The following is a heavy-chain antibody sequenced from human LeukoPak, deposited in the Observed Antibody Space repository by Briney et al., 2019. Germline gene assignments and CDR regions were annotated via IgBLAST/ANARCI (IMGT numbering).Heavy chain of an antibody. J-gene: IGHJ4*02. CDR2: IYYSGST. CDR3: ARACRIQLWGRPVGHFDY. V-gene: IGHV4-39*01. CDR1: GGSISSSSYY. Sequence: NASETLSLTCTVSGGSISSSSYYWGWIRQPPGKGLEWIGSIYYSGSTYYNPSLKSRVTISVDTSKNQFSLKLSSVTAADTAVYYCARACRIQLWGRPVGHFDYWGQGTLVTVSS. D-gene: IGHD5-18*01.